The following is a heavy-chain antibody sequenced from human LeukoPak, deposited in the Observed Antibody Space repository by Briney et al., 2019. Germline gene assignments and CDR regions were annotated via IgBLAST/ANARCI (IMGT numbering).Heavy chain of an antibody. V-gene: IGHV3-23*01. D-gene: IGHD3-10*01. CDR1: GFIFNNYL. CDR3: AKECDYSPGHKFDL. J-gene: IGHJ4*02. Sequence: PGGSLRLSCAASGFIFNNYLMSWVRQAPGKGLEWVSVLFTGGGRTLYADSVKGRFTISGDTSRTTLYLQMNGLRAEDTAVYYCAKECDYSPGHKFDLWGQGTLVTVSS. CDR2: LFTGGGRT.